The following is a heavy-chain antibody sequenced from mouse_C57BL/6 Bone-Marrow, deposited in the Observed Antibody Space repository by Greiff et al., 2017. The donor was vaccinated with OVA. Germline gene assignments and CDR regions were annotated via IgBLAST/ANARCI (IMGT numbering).Heavy chain of an antibody. V-gene: IGHV1-69*01. D-gene: IGHD2-3*01. J-gene: IGHJ2*01. Sequence: QVQLQQPGAELVMPGASVKLSCKASGYTFTSYWMHWVKQRPGQGLEWIGEIDPSDSYTNYNQKFKGKSTLTVDKSSSTAYMQLSSLTSEDSAVYYCARGWLLNGVDYWGRGTTLTVSS. CDR1: GYTFTSYW. CDR3: ARGWLLNGVDY. CDR2: IDPSDSYT.